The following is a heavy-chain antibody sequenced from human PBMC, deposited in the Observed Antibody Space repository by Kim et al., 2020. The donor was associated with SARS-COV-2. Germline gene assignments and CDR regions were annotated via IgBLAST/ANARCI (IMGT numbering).Heavy chain of an antibody. CDR1: GFTFSSYA. J-gene: IGHJ5*02. CDR2: ISGSGDSA. CDR3: LKDQPIYTGGATYNWFDP. D-gene: IGHD7-27*01. Sequence: GGSLRLSCAASGFTFSSYAMSWVRQAPGKGLEWVSAISGSGDSAYDADSVKGRFTISRDNSRNTLYLRMNSLRAEDTAVYYCLKDQPIYTGGATYNWFDPWGQGTLVTVSS. V-gene: IGHV3-23*01.